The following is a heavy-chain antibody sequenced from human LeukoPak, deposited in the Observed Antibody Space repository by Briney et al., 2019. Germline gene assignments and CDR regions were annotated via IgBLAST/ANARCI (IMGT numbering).Heavy chain of an antibody. CDR1: GYTLTELS. D-gene: IGHD3-16*01. CDR3: ARMGYDYVWGSLANFDY. Sequence: ASVKVSCKVSGYTLTELSIHWVRQAPGKGLEWMGGVNPEDGETIYAQKFQGRVTMTRNTSISTAYMELSSLRSEDTAVYYCARMGYDYVWGSLANFDYWGQGTLVTVSS. V-gene: IGHV1-24*01. CDR2: VNPEDGET. J-gene: IGHJ4*02.